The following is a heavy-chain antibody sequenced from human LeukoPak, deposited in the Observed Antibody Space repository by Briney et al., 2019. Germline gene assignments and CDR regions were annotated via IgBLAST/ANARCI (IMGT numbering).Heavy chain of an antibody. CDR1: GGSFSGYY. CDR3: ARGPYSSSWFSGYYYGMDV. D-gene: IGHD6-13*01. CDR2: INNSGST. J-gene: IGHJ6*02. V-gene: IGHV4-34*01. Sequence: SETLSLTCAVYGGSFSGYYWSWIRQPPGKGLEWIGEINNSGSTNYNPSLKSRVTISVDTSKNQFSLKLSSVTAADTAVYYCARGPYSSSWFSGYYYGMDVWGQGTTVTVSS.